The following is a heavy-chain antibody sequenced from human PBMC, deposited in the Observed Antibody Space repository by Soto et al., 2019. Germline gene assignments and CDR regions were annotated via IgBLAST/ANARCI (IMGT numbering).Heavy chain of an antibody. V-gene: IGHV4-59*06. CDR1: GGSISTTY. Sequence: SETLSLTCSVSGGSISTTYWSWIRQHPGKGLEWIGYIYYSGSTYYNPSLKSRVTISVDTSKNQFSLKLSSVTAADTAVYYCARSSTSANYFDYWGQGTLVTVSS. D-gene: IGHD2-2*01. CDR3: ARSSTSANYFDY. CDR2: IYYSGST. J-gene: IGHJ4*02.